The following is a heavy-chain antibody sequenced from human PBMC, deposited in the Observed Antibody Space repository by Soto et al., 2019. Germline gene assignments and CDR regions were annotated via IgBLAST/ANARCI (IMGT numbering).Heavy chain of an antibody. D-gene: IGHD2-2*01. CDR2: IWYDGSNK. CDR1: G. CDR3: ARDPGYCSSTSCYGNLNWFDP. Sequence: GVRCVRKKKGKGLEWVAVIWYDGSNKYYADSVKGRFTISRDNSKNTLYLQMNSLRAEDTAVYYCARDPGYCSSTSCYGNLNWFDPWGQGTLVTVSS. V-gene: IGHV3-33*01. J-gene: IGHJ5*02.